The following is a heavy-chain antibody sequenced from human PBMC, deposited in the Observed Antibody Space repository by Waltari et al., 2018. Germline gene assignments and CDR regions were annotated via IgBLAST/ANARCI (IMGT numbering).Heavy chain of an antibody. CDR2: INPSGGST. CDR3: AIPMGHDAFDI. V-gene: IGHV1-46*01. J-gene: IGHJ3*02. D-gene: IGHD2-8*01. CDR1: GYTFTSYY. Sequence: QVQLVQSGAEVKKPGASVKVSCKASGYTFTSYYMHWVRQAPGQGLEWMGIINPSGGSTSYAQKFQGRVTMTRDTSTSTVYMELSSLRSEDTAVYYCAIPMGHDAFDIWGQGTMVTVSS.